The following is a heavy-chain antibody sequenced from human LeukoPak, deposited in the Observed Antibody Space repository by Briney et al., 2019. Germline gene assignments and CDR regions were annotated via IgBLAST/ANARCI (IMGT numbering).Heavy chain of an antibody. CDR3: ARSSRFGELLDWFDP. CDR2: IYPGDSDT. D-gene: IGHD3-10*01. V-gene: IGHV5-51*01. J-gene: IGHJ5*02. CDR1: GYSFTSYW. Sequence: GESLKISCKGSGYSFTSYWIGWVRQMPGKGLEWMGIIYPGDSDTRYSPSFQGQVTISADKSISTAYLQWSSRKASDTAMYYCARSSRFGELLDWFDPWGQGTLVTVSS.